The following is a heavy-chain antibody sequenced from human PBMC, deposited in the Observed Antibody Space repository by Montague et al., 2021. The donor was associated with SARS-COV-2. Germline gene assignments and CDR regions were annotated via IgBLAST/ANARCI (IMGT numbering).Heavy chain of an antibody. D-gene: IGHD2/OR15-2a*01. V-gene: IGHV4-4*07. CDR3: ARDAYYFGPGRESHGPFDP. CDR2: IYANGNF. J-gene: IGHJ5*02. Sequence: SETLSLTCSVSGDSITPYGDSIGGYFWSWIRQPAGKGLEWIGRIYANGNFDYNPSLNSRVSMSMDTSKQEFSMRLISVTAADTAVYYCARDAYYFGPGRESHGPFDPWGQGILVTVSS. CDR1: GDSITPYGDSIGGYF.